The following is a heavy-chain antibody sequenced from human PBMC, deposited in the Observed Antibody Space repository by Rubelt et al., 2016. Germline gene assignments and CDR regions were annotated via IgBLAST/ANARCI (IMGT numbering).Heavy chain of an antibody. D-gene: IGHD6-13*01. Sequence: QVQLPQWGAGLLKPSETLSLTCAVYGGSFSGYYWSWIRQPPGKGLEWIGEINHSGSTTYNPSLKIRVTISVDTSTNRFSLRLGSVTAADTAVYYCARGRRGSSSWLGRDYYGMDVWGQGTTVTVSS. CDR2: INHSGST. CDR3: ARGRRGSSSWLGRDYYGMDV. J-gene: IGHJ6*02. CDR1: GGSFSGYY. V-gene: IGHV4-34*01.